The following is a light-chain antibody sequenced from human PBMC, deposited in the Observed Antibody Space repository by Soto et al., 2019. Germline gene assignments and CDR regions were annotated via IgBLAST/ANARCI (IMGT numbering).Light chain of an antibody. CDR1: PSVSGSN. J-gene: IGKJ1*01. Sequence: TQSLGTVSSFPEDRATLSCMASPSVSGSNLAWYQQKPGQAPRLVIYGASSRATGIPDRFSGSGSGTDFTLTISRLEPEDFAVYYWQQYGSVGQGTKV. CDR2: GAS. V-gene: IGKV3-20*01. CDR3: QQYGS.